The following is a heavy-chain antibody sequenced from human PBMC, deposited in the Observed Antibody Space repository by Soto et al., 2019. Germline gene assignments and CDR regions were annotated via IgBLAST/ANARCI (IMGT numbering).Heavy chain of an antibody. Sequence: QVQLQESGLGLVKPSETVSLTCTVSGGSVSGNYYWNWIRQTPGKGLEWIGQIYYSGTSNYSPSLKSRVTLSIDTSKNQISLKLRSVTAADTAVYYCAGENFGITTSRLEMAGGLDVWGQGSTVIVS. D-gene: IGHD1-1*01. V-gene: IGHV4-61*01. CDR1: GGSVSGNYY. CDR2: IYYSGTS. CDR3: AGENFGITTSRLEMAGGLDV. J-gene: IGHJ6*02.